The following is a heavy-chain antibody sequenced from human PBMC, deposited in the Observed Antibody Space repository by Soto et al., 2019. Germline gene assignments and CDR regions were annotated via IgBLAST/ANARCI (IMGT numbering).Heavy chain of an antibody. Sequence: SGTLSLTCTVSGGSISSSSYYWGWIRQPPGKGLEWIGSIYYSGSTYYNPSLKSRVTISVDTSKNQFSLKLSSVTAADTAVYYCARHGGPYYDFWSGYYRPAGYYYYMDVWGKGTTVTVS. CDR2: IYYSGST. CDR3: ARHGGPYYDFWSGYYRPAGYYYYMDV. V-gene: IGHV4-39*01. J-gene: IGHJ6*03. D-gene: IGHD3-3*01. CDR1: GGSISSSSYY.